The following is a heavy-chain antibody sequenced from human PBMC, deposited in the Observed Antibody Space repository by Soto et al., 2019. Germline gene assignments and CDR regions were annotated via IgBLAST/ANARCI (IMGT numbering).Heavy chain of an antibody. J-gene: IGHJ3*02. CDR3: ARAANIYCSGGSCPDRGAFDI. V-gene: IGHV1-8*01. CDR1: GYTFTSYD. D-gene: IGHD2-15*01. Sequence: QVQLVQSGAEVKKPGASVKVSCKASGYTFTSYDINWVRQATGQGLEWMGWMNPNSGNTGYAQKFQGRVTMTSNTSIRTAYMELSSLRSEDTAVYYCARAANIYCSGGSCPDRGAFDIWGQGTMVTVSS. CDR2: MNPNSGNT.